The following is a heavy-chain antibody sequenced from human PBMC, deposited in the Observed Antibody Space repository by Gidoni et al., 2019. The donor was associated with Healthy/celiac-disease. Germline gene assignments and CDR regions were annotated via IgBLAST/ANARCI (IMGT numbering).Heavy chain of an antibody. D-gene: IGHD1-1*01. CDR3: ARVTSTGTTTRRQDYYYYGMDV. V-gene: IGHV1-69*06. CDR2: IIPIFGTA. J-gene: IGHJ6*02. CDR1: GGTFSSYA. Sequence: QVQLVQSGAEVKKPESSVKVSCKTPGGTFSSYAISWVRQAPGQGLEWMGGIIPIFGTANYAQKFQGRVTITAGKATSTAYMEMSSRRSEDTAVYYCARVTSTGTTTRRQDYYYYGMDVWGQGTTVTVSS.